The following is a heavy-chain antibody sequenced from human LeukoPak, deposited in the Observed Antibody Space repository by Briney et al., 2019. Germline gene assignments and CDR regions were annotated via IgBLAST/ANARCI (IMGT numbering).Heavy chain of an antibody. CDR1: GFTVSGNY. V-gene: IGHV3-7*01. J-gene: IGHJ6*03. Sequence: GGSLRLSCAVSGFTVSGNYMSWVRQAPGKGLEWVANIKQDGSEKYYVDSVKGRFTISRDNAKNSLYLQMNSLRAEDTAVYYCARAGYYYYYYMDVWGKGTTVTVSS. CDR2: IKQDGSEK. CDR3: ARAGYYYYYYMDV.